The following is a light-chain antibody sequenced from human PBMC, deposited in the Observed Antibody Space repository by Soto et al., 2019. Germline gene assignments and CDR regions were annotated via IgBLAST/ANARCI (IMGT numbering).Light chain of an antibody. CDR2: SAS. CDR1: QSISTY. Sequence: DIQMTQSPSSLSASVGDRVTISCRASQSISTYLNWYQQKPGKAPKLLIYSASGVQSGVPPRFSGSGSGTDFILTISSLQPDDFATYYCQHYNNYLLTFGGGTKVEIK. V-gene: IGKV1-39*01. J-gene: IGKJ4*01. CDR3: QHYNNYLLT.